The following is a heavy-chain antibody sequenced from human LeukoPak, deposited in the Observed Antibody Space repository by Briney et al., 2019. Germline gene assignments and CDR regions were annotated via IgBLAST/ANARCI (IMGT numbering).Heavy chain of an antibody. CDR3: AREGYDLGAFDI. V-gene: IGHV3-7*03. J-gene: IGHJ3*02. Sequence: GGSLRLSCAASGFTFSRFWMTWVRQAPGKGLEWVANIKEDGTEKYCVDSLKGRFSISRDNAEESLYLQMNSLRADDTAVYYCAREGYDLGAFDIWGQGTMVTVSS. CDR1: GFTFSRFW. D-gene: IGHD1-20*01. CDR2: IKEDGTEK.